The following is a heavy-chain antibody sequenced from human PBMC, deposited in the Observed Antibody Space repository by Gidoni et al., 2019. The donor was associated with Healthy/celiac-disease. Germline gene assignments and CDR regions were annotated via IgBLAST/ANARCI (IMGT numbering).Heavy chain of an antibody. V-gene: IGHV1-69*09. CDR1: VGPFRRYA. CDR2: IIPILGIA. D-gene: IGHD2-2*01. Sequence: QVQLVQSGAEVKKPGSSLKVSCTASVGPFRRYAISWVGQAPGQGLEWMGRIIPILGIANDAQKFQGRVTITADKSTSTAYMELSSLRSEDTAVYYCARGRESGVVPAAIPNDPFDYWGQGTLVTVSS. J-gene: IGHJ4*02. CDR3: ARGRESGVVPAAIPNDPFDY.